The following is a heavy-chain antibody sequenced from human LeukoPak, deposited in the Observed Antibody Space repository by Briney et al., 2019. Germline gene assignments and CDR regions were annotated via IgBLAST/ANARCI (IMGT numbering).Heavy chain of an antibody. D-gene: IGHD3-10*01. V-gene: IGHV3-23*01. CDR2: VSASGDST. J-gene: IGHJ4*02. CDR1: GFSLSGYW. CDR3: AKSHYYGSGSIDY. Sequence: GGSLRLSCVASGFSLSGYWMYWVRQAPGKGLAWISTVSASGDSTSYADSVKGRFTISRDNSKNALYLQVNSLRADDAALYYCAKSHYYGSGSIDYWGQGTLVTVSS.